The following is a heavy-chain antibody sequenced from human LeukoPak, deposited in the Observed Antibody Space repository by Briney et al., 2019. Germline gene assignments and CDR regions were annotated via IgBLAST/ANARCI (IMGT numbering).Heavy chain of an antibody. V-gene: IGHV5-51*01. CDR3: ARQRDGYSFDY. CDR1: GYTFTSYW. D-gene: IGHD5-24*01. J-gene: IGHJ4*02. CDR2: IYPGDSDT. Sequence: GESLKISCKASGYTFTSYWIAWVRQMPGKGLEWMGIIYPGDSDTRYSPSFQGQVTTSADKSSNTASLQWSSLKASDTAMYYCARQRDGYSFDYWGQGTLVTVSS.